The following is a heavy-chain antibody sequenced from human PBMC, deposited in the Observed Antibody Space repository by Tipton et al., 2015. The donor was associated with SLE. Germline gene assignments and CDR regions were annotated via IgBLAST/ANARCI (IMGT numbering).Heavy chain of an antibody. J-gene: IGHJ4*02. CDR3: ARRGGSIAARPNYFDY. V-gene: IGHV4-59*08. CDR2: IYYSGST. CDR1: GGSISSYY. Sequence: TLSLTCTVSGGSISSYYWSWIRQPPGKGLEWIGYIYYSGSTNYNPSLKSRVTISVDTSKNQFSLKLSSVTAADTAVYYCARRGGSIAARPNYFDYWGQGTLVTVSS. D-gene: IGHD6-6*01.